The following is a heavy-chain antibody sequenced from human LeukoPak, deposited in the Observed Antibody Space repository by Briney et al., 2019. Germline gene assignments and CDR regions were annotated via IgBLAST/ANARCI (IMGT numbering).Heavy chain of an antibody. CDR1: GGSISSYY. CDR2: IYYSGST. J-gene: IGHJ3*02. Sequence: SETLSLTCTVPGGSISSYYWSWIRQPPGKGLEWIGDIYYSGSTNYNPSLKSRVTISVDTSKNQFSLKLSSVTAADTAVYYCARDYTGGFDIWGQGTMVTVSS. CDR3: ARDYTGGFDI. D-gene: IGHD1-26*01. V-gene: IGHV4-59*01.